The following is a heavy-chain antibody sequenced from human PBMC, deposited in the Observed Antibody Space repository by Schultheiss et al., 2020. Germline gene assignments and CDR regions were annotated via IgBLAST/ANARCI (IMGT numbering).Heavy chain of an antibody. D-gene: IGHD3-22*01. Sequence: ASVKVSCKASGYTFTSYAMHWVRQAPGQRLEWMGWINAGNGNTKYSQKFQGRVTITRDTSASTAYMELSSLRSEDTAVYYCARALVVIDRYYFDYWGQGTLVTVSS. CDR1: GYTFTSYA. J-gene: IGHJ4*02. CDR3: ARALVVIDRYYFDY. CDR2: INAGNGNT. V-gene: IGHV1-3*01.